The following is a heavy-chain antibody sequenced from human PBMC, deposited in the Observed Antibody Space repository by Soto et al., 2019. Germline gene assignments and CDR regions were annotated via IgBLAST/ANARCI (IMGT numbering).Heavy chain of an antibody. J-gene: IGHJ6*02. V-gene: IGHV3-7*03. CDR2: IDTDGSRK. D-gene: IGHD4-17*01. Sequence: GGSLRLSCAASGFNFNTYWMYWVRQAPGKGLEWVANIDTDGSRKNYVDSVKGRFIISRDNAKNSLLLQMNSPRADDTAVYYCGRVPLDGNYANGVDVWGQGTTVTVSS. CDR1: GFNFNTYW. CDR3: GRVPLDGNYANGVDV.